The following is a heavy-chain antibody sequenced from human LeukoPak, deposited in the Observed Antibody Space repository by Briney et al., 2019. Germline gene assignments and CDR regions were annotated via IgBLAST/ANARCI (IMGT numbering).Heavy chain of an antibody. CDR3: AKGGGLLWLGELPNCLDS. V-gene: IGHV3-23*01. D-gene: IGHD3-10*01. Sequence: GGSLRLSCAASGSTFSSYAMSWVRQAPVKGLEYVSTISGGGGSTYYADSMKGRSTISRDNSRSTVYLQMNSLRVEDTAVYYCAKGGGLLWLGELPNCLDSWGQGTLVTVSS. J-gene: IGHJ5*01. CDR2: ISGGGGST. CDR1: GSTFSSYA.